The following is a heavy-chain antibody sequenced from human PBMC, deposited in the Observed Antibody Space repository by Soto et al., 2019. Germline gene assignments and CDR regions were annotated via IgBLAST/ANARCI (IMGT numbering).Heavy chain of an antibody. CDR2: ISGSGGST. Sequence: GVSLRLSCAASGFTFCSYAMSWVRQAPGKGLEWVSAISGSGGSTYYADSVKGRFTISRDNSKTTLYLQMKSLRAEDTAVYYCAKVGTIFGVVITAIDYWGQGTLVTVSS. D-gene: IGHD3-3*01. J-gene: IGHJ4*02. CDR1: GFTFCSYA. CDR3: AKVGTIFGVVITAIDY. V-gene: IGHV3-23*01.